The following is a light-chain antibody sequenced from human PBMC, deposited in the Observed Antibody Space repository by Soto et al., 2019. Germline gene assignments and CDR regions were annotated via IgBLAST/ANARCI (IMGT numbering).Light chain of an antibody. J-gene: IGKJ3*01. CDR3: QHYDNVPFFS. V-gene: IGKV1-33*01. CDR2: DAS. Sequence: DIQITQSPSSVSASVVDRVTITFQCGQDINKNLNWYQQKPGKAPKLLIYDASDLESGVPSRFSGSGSETDFTFTISSLQPEDIATYYCQHYDNVPFFSFGPGTRWIS. CDR1: QDINKN.